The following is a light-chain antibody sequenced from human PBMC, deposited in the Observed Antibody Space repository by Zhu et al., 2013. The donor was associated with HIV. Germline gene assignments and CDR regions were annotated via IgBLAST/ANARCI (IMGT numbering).Light chain of an antibody. CDR3: HQYSSSPNT. Sequence: EIVLTQSPGTLSLSPGERATLSCRASQSVSSSYLAWYQQKPGQAPRLLIYGASSRATGIPDRFSGSGSGTDFTLTISRLEPEDSAVYYCHQYSSSPNTFGQGAKAGDQ. J-gene: IGKJ2*01. V-gene: IGKV3-20*01. CDR1: QSVSSSY. CDR2: GAS.